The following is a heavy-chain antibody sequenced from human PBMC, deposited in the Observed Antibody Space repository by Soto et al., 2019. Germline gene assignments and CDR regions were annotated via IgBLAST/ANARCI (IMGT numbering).Heavy chain of an antibody. J-gene: IGHJ5*02. CDR1: EFTFSSYS. Sequence: GGSLRLSSAASEFTFSSYSMNWVRQAPGKGLEWVSYISSSSSTIYYADSVKGRFTISRDNAKNSLYLQMNSLRDEDTAVYYCARESRFLEWLSLNWFDPWGQGTLVTVSS. CDR2: ISSSSSTI. V-gene: IGHV3-48*02. D-gene: IGHD3-3*01. CDR3: ARESRFLEWLSLNWFDP.